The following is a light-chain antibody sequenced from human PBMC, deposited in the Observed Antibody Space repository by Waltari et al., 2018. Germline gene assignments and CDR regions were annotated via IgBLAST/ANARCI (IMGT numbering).Light chain of an antibody. V-gene: IGKV3-11*01. CDR3: QQRSNWPRT. J-gene: IGKJ2*01. CDR2: DAF. Sequence: EIVLTQSPATLSLSPGERATLTCRASQSIGSFLSWYQQQVGQAPRILIYDAFNRAPGVPARFSGSGSGTDFTLTISSLEPEDFVVYFCQQRSNWPRTFGQGTKLEIK. CDR1: QSIGSF.